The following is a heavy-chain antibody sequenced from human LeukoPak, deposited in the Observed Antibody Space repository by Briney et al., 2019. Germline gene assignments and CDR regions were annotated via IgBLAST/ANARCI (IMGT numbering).Heavy chain of an antibody. Sequence: GGSLRLSCAASGFTFRDAGMSWVRQAPGKGLEWVGRIKSKTDGGTTDYAAPVKGRFTISRDDSKNTLYLQMSSLKTEDTAVYYCTTDPIAVAGRRTDYWGQGTLVTVSS. CDR1: GFTFRDAG. CDR3: TTDPIAVAGRRTDY. D-gene: IGHD6-19*01. CDR2: IKSKTDGGTT. V-gene: IGHV3-15*01. J-gene: IGHJ4*02.